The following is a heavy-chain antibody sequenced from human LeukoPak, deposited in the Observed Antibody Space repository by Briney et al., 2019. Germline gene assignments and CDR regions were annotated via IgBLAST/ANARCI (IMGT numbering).Heavy chain of an antibody. D-gene: IGHD4-17*01. CDR1: GFTFSSYA. CDR2: ISGSGGST. V-gene: IGHV3-23*01. Sequence: SGGSLRLSCAASGFTFSSYAMSWVRQAPGKGLEWVSAISGSGGSTYYADSVKGRFTIPRDNSKNTLYLQMNSLRAEDTAVYYCYSHYVKGPTDAQGDYAVTSAFDIWGQGTLVTVSS. CDR3: YSHYVKGPTDAQGDYAVTSAFDI. J-gene: IGHJ4*02.